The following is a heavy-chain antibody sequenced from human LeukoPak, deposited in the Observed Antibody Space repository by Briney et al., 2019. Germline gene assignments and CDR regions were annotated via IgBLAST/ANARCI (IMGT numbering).Heavy chain of an antibody. CDR3: AKPFSRWEQLFDY. CDR2: ISSSGSTI. V-gene: IGHV3-11*04. CDR1: GFTFSDYY. J-gene: IGHJ4*02. D-gene: IGHD1-26*01. Sequence: PGGSLRLSCAASGFTFSDYYMSWIRQAPGKGLEWVSYISSSGSTIYYADSVKGRFTISRDNAKNSLCLQMNSLRAEDTAVYYCAKPFSRWEQLFDYWGQGTLVTVSS.